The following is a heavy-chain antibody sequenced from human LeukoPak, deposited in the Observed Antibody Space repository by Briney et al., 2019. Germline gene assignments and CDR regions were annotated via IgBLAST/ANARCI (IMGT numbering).Heavy chain of an antibody. CDR3: AREDRGYSGYDTYYFDY. V-gene: IGHV1-69*13. CDR2: IILIVGKA. Sequence: SVKVSCKASGYTFSSYAISGVRQAPGQGLEWRGGIILIVGKANYAQKFQGRVTITADESTSTAYMELSSLRSEDTAVYYCAREDRGYSGYDTYYFDYWGQGTLVTVSS. J-gene: IGHJ4*02. CDR1: GYTFSSYA. D-gene: IGHD5-12*01.